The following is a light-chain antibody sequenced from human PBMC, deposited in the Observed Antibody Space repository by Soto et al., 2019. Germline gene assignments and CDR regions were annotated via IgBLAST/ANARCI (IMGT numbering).Light chain of an antibody. CDR1: QSISSW. Sequence: DIQMTQSPSTLSASVVDRVTISCRASQSISSWLAWYQQKPGKAPKLLIYKAFSLESGVPSRFSGSGSGTEFTLTISSLQPDDFATYYCQQYNSYPWTFGQGTKVDIK. CDR2: KAF. V-gene: IGKV1-5*03. J-gene: IGKJ1*01. CDR3: QQYNSYPWT.